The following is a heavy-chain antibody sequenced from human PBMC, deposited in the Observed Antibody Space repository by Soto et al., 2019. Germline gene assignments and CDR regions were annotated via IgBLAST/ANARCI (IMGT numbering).Heavy chain of an antibody. CDR2: IIPILGIA. CDR1: GGTFSSYT. V-gene: IGHV1-69*08. J-gene: IGHJ6*02. Sequence: QVQLVQSGAEVKKPGSSVKVSCKASGGTFSSYTISWVRQAPGQGLEWMGRIIPILGIANYAQKFQGRVTITADKSTSKAYRELSSLRSEDTAGYYCAREAGGVRGVGYYYYGMDVWGQGTTVTVSS. D-gene: IGHD3-10*01. CDR3: AREAGGVRGVGYYYYGMDV.